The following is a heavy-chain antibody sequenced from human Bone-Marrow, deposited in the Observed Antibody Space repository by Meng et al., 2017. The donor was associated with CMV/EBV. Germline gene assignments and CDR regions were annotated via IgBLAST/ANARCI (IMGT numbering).Heavy chain of an antibody. J-gene: IGHJ4*02. V-gene: IGHV4-34*01. CDR3: APGFRSWSGSYSS. D-gene: IGHD1-26*01. Sequence: QGLLPRGAPGLFNPLETLSFNCCVYGASFSRFWSWARPPPGKGLEWIGDITYSESTNYNVSLKSRVTTSIDTSKNQFSLKLSSVTATDTAVYYCAPGFRSWSGSYSSWGQGTLVTVSS. CDR1: GASFSRF. CDR2: ITYSEST.